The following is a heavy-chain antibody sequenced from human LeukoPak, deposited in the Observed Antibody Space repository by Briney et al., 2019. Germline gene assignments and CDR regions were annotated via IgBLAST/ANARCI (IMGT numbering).Heavy chain of an antibody. CDR3: ARRGYHDYSGFDY. CDR1: EFTFRSYS. V-gene: IGHV3-21*01. Sequence: GGSLRLSCAGSEFTFRSYSMNWVRQAPGKGLEWVSSISGSSSDIYYADSVKGRFTISRDNSKNSLYLQMKSLRAEDTALYYCARRGYHDYSGFDYWGQGTLVTVPS. J-gene: IGHJ4*02. D-gene: IGHD1-26*01. CDR2: ISGSSSDI.